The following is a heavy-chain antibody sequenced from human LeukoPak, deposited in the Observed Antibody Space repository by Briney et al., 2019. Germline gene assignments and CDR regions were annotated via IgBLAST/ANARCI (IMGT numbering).Heavy chain of an antibody. V-gene: IGHV3-33*05. D-gene: IGHD6-13*01. Sequence: SCKVSGYTLTELSMHWVRQAPGKGPQWVAVISHDGGHTYYADSVKGRFTISRDNAKNSLYLQMNSLRAEDTAVYYCARDKRDDIAAAVREGYFDYWGQGTLVTVSS. CDR2: ISHDGGHT. CDR1: GYTLTELS. J-gene: IGHJ4*02. CDR3: ARDKRDDIAAAVREGYFDY.